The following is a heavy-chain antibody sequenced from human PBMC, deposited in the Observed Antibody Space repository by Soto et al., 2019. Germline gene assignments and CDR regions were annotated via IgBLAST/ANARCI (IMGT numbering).Heavy chain of an antibody. J-gene: IGHJ5*02. CDR2: INHSGST. CDR3: ARLRFGMVYAIQWFDL. D-gene: IGHD2-8*01. Sequence: PSETLSLTCAVYGGSFSGYYWSWIRQPPGKGLEWIGEINHSGSTNYNPSLKSRVTISVGTSKNQFSLKLSSVTAADTAVYYYARLRFGMVYAIQWFDLWGQGNLVTVSS. V-gene: IGHV4-34*01. CDR1: GGSFSGYY.